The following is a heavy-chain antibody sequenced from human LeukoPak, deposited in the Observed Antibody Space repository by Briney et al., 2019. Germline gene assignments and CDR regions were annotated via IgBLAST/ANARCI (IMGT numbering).Heavy chain of an antibody. Sequence: GGSLRLSCAASGFTVSSNYMSWVRQAPGKGLGWVSFIYSGGSTYYAHSVKGRFTISRDNSKNTLYLQMNSLRAEDTAVYYCARRIAARRGNWFDPWGQGTLVTVSS. J-gene: IGHJ5*02. CDR1: GFTVSSNY. CDR3: ARRIAARRGNWFDP. CDR2: IYSGGST. V-gene: IGHV3-53*01. D-gene: IGHD6-6*01.